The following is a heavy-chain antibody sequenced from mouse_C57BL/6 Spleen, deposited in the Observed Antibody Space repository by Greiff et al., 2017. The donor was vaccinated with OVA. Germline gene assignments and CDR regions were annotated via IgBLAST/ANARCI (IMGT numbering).Heavy chain of an antibody. D-gene: IGHD2-4*01. CDR2: IYPGDGDT. CDR1: GYAFSSYW. J-gene: IGHJ1*03. V-gene: IGHV1-80*01. Sequence: QVQLQQSGAELVKPGASVKISCKASGYAFSSYWMNWVKQRPGKGLEWIGQIYPGDGDTNYNGKFKGKATLTADKSSSTDYMQLSSLTSEDSAVYFCARDYDYWYFDVWGTGTTVTVSS. CDR3: ARDYDYWYFDV.